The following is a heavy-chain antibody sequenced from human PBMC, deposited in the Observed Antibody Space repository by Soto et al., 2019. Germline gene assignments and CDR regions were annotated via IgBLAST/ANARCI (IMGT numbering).Heavy chain of an antibody. J-gene: IGHJ4*02. D-gene: IGHD3-22*01. CDR2: ITWNSGTI. V-gene: IGHV3-9*01. CDR1: GFALDDYS. CDR3: AKDVRIVVPKVSGFDY. Sequence: EVQLVESGGGLVQPGRSLRLSCEASGFALDDYSMHWFRQPPGKGLEWVSGITWNSGTIGYADSVKGRFTISRDNAKNTLYLQMNSLRADDTALYYCAKDVRIVVPKVSGFDYWGQGTLVTVSS.